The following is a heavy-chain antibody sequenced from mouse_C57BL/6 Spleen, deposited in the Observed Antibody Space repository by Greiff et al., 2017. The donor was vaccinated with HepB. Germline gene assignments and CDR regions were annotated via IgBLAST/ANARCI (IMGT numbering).Heavy chain of an antibody. D-gene: IGHD2-4*01. CDR1: GFSLTSYG. V-gene: IGHV2-2*01. CDR2: IWSGGST. CDR3: ARKWDYDDAMDY. Sequence: QVQLQQSGPGLVQPSQILSITCTVSGFSLTSYGVHWVRQSPGKGLEWLGVIWSGGSTDYNAAFISRLSISKDNSKSQVFFKMNSLQADDTAIYYCARKWDYDDAMDYWGQGTSVTVSS. J-gene: IGHJ4*01.